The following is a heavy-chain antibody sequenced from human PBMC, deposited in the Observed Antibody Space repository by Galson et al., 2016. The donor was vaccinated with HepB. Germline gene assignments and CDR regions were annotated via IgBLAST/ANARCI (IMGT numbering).Heavy chain of an antibody. CDR3: ARRGRWHYGLDV. J-gene: IGHJ6*04. CDR1: GFNFSTFW. CDR2: ISTSGETI. D-gene: IGHD5-24*01. Sequence: SLRLSCAASGFNFSTFWMTWVRQAPGKGLEWTSYISTSGETIYYADSVKGRFTISRDNAKSSLYLPMNGLRVEDTAVYFCARRGRWHYGLDVWGKGTAVTVSS. V-gene: IGHV3-11*01.